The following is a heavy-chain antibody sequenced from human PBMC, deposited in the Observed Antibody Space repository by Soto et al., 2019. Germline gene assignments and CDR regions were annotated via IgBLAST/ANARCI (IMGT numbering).Heavy chain of an antibody. D-gene: IGHD2-8*02. Sequence: SETLSLTCTVSGGSISSSSYYWGWIRQPPGKGLEWIGSIYYSGSTYYNPSLKSRVTISVDTSKNQFSLKLSSVTAADTAVYYCARQYWDIYYYYMDVWGKGTTVTVSS. CDR3: ARQYWDIYYYYMDV. V-gene: IGHV4-39*01. CDR1: GGSISSSSYY. J-gene: IGHJ6*03. CDR2: IYYSGST.